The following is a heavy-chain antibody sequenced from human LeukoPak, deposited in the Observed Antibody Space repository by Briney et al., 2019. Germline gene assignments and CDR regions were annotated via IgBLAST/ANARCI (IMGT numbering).Heavy chain of an antibody. Sequence: GGSLRLSCAASGFTFSSFWMTWVRQAPGRGLEWVANIKQDGSEKYYVDSVKGRFTISRDNAKNSLYLQMNSLRVDDTAVYYCAREVYFYGRSGYFLQYYFDYWGQGTLVPVTS. J-gene: IGHJ4*02. V-gene: IGHV3-7*01. CDR2: IKQDGSEK. D-gene: IGHD3-22*01. CDR1: GFTFSSFW. CDR3: AREVYFYGRSGYFLQYYFDY.